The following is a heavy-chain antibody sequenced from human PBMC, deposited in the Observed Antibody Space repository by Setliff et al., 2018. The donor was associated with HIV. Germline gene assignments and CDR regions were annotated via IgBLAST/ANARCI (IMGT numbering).Heavy chain of an antibody. CDR3: VRAPPNTVVSFFDC. V-gene: IGHV3-20*04. CDR2: INWRGNIT. Sequence: PGGSLRLSCVASGFTFGDFGMSWVRQVPGKGLQWVSGINWRGNITGYADSVRGRFTISRDDAKNSLFLHMNILRVDDTAVYYCVRAPPNTVVSFFDCWGQGTLVTVSS. D-gene: IGHD5-12*01. CDR1: GFTFGDFG. J-gene: IGHJ4*02.